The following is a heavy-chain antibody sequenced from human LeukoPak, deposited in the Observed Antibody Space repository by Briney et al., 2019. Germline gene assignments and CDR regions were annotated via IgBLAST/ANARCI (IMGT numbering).Heavy chain of an antibody. J-gene: IGHJ6*03. Sequence: GGSLRLSCATSGFTFNRYEMNWVRQAPGKGLEWVGFIRSKAYGGTTEYAASVKGRFTISRDDSKSIAYLQMNSLKTEDTAVYYCTRVDSSSRPYYYYYYMDVWGKGTTVTISS. CDR3: TRVDSSSRPYYYYYYMDV. V-gene: IGHV3-49*04. CDR2: IRSKAYGGTT. CDR1: GFTFNRYE. D-gene: IGHD6-13*01.